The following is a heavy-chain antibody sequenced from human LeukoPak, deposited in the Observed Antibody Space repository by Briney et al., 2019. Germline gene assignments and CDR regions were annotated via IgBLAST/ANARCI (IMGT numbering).Heavy chain of an antibody. CDR1: GGTFSSYA. Sequence: GASVKVSCKASGGTFSSYAISWVRQAPGQGLEWMGWINPNSGGTNYAQKFQGRVTMTRDTSISTAYMELSRLRSDDTAVYYCARSVVVVPAAMGRVWFDPWGQGTLVTVSS. J-gene: IGHJ5*02. V-gene: IGHV1-2*02. D-gene: IGHD2-2*01. CDR2: INPNSGGT. CDR3: ARSVVVVPAAMGRVWFDP.